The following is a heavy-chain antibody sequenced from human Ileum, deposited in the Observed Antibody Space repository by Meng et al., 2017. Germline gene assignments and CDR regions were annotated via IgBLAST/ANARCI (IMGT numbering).Heavy chain of an antibody. D-gene: IGHD2-2*01. V-gene: IGHV3-7*01. J-gene: IGHJ3*02. CDR3: ARDIPGGDSALDI. CDR1: GLTCSSYG. CDR2: INEEGSLK. Sequence: VRLVGSGGGGGQPGRSLGPACAHSGLTCSSYGMHWVRQAPGKGLEWVANINEEGSLKNYLDPVKGRFTISRDNAKNSVFLQMNSLRVEDTAVYYCARDIPGGDSALDIWGQGTMVTVSS.